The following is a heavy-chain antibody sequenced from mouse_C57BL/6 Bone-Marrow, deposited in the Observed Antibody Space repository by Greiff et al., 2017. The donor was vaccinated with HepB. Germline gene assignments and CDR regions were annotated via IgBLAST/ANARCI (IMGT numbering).Heavy chain of an antibody. Sequence: QVQLKQPGAELVKPGASVKLSCKASGYTFTSYWMHWVKQRPGQGLEWIGMIHPNSGSTNYNEKFKSKATLTVDKSSSTAYMQLSSLTSEDSAVYYCARSDGTGTWFLFDYWGQGTTLTVSS. CDR1: GYTFTSYW. CDR3: ARSDGTGTWFLFDY. J-gene: IGHJ2*01. V-gene: IGHV1-64*01. CDR2: IHPNSGST. D-gene: IGHD4-1*01.